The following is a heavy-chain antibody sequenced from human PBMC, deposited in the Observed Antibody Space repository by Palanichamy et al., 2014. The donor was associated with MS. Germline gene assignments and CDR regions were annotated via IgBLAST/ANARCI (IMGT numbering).Heavy chain of an antibody. D-gene: IGHD6-13*01. V-gene: IGHV4-39*01. CDR3: ARHSPPHKYSSSLNWFDP. J-gene: IGHJ5*02. CDR1: GGSISSSSYY. Sequence: LQLQESGPGLVKPSETLSLTCTVSGGSISSSSYYWGWIRQPPGKGLEWIGSIYYSGSTYYNPSLKSRVTISVDTSKNQFSLKLSSVTAADTAVYYCARHSPPHKYSSSLNWFDPWGQGTLVTVSS. CDR2: IYYSGST.